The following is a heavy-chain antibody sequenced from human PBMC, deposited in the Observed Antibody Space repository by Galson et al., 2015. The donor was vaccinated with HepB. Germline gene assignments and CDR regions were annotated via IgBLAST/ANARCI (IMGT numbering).Heavy chain of an antibody. J-gene: IGHJ4*02. CDR1: GYTFTSYD. V-gene: IGHV1-8*01. CDR2: MNPNSGNT. CDR3: ARQGYSGYDFDY. D-gene: IGHD5-12*01. Sequence: SVKVSCKASGYTFTSYDINWVRQATGQGLEWMGWMNPNSGNTGYAQKFQGRVTMTRNTSISTAYMELSSLRSEDTAVYYCARQGYSGYDFDYWGQGTLVTVSS.